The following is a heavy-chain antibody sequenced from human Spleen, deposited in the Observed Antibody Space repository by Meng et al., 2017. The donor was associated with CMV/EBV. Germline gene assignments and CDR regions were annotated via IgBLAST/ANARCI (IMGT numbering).Heavy chain of an antibody. CDR1: GYTFASYG. J-gene: IGHJ6*02. CDR3: AYSSSFHYYVMDV. Sequence: ASVQVSCKTSGYTFASYGNSWVRQAPGQGLEWMGWGSAYNGNTNYAQKFQGRVTMTTDTSTSIAYMELRSLRSDDTAVYYCAYSSSFHYYVMDVWGQGTTVTVSS. D-gene: IGHD6-6*01. CDR2: GSAYNGNT. V-gene: IGHV1-18*01.